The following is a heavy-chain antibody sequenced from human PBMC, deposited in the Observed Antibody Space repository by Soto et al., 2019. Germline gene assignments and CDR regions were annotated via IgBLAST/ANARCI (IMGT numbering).Heavy chain of an antibody. CDR3: AKPGPTGTTGRTHPWFDS. CDR2: ISSGGSTT. V-gene: IGHV3-23*01. Sequence: EVQLLESGGGLVQPGGSLRLSCAASGFTFSSYAMSWVRQAPGKGLEWGSTISSGGSTTYYADSVKGRFTISRDNSKNTPHVQMNSLRAEETAVYYCAKPGPTGTTGRTHPWFDSWGQGTLVTVSS. D-gene: IGHD1-7*01. CDR1: GFTFSSYA. J-gene: IGHJ5*01.